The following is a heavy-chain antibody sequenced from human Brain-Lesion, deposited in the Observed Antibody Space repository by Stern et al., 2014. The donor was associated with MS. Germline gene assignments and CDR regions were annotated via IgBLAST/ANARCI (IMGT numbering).Heavy chain of an antibody. Sequence: QVQLVESGPGLVKPSETLSLTCTVAGGSVSSTSYAWAWIRQPPGKGLEWIGTIYYSGNPYYSPSLKSRLTISLDPPKNHFSLQLGFVTAADTAVYYCAGEEDIRYCSGGSCTGNWFDPWGQGTLVTVSS. CDR2: IYYSGNP. CDR3: AGEEDIRYCSGGSCTGNWFDP. D-gene: IGHD2-15*01. J-gene: IGHJ5*02. CDR1: GGSVSSTSYA. V-gene: IGHV4-39*02.